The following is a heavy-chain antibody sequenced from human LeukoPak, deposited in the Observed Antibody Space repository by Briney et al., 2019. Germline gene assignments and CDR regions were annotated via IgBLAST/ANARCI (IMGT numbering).Heavy chain of an antibody. V-gene: IGHV4-31*03. J-gene: IGHJ4*02. CDR2: IYYSGST. Sequence: SETLSLTCTVSGGSISSGGYYWSWIRQHPGKGLEWIGYIYYSGSTYYNPSLKSRVTISVDTSKNQFSLKLSSVTAADTAVYYCARVNGGRHTVDYWGQGTLVTVSS. D-gene: IGHD4-23*01. CDR1: GGSISSGGYY. CDR3: ARVNGGRHTVDY.